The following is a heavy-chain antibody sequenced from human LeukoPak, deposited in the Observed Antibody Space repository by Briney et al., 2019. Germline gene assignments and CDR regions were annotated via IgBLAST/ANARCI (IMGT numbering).Heavy chain of an antibody. Sequence: GGSLRLSCSAAGFTFRSHAMHWVRQAPGKGLEYVSTINDDGSLTYYADSVKGRFTISRDNSKNTVYLQMNNLRPDDSAAYHCLKGGWATIGPPKDWGQGTQVSVSS. J-gene: IGHJ4*02. CDR2: INDDGSLT. CDR1: GFTFRSHA. D-gene: IGHD5-24*01. V-gene: IGHV3-64D*08. CDR3: LKGGWATIGPPKD.